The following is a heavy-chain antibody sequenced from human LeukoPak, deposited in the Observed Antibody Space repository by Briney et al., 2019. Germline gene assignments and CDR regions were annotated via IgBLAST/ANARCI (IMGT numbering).Heavy chain of an antibody. CDR1: GYTFTSYG. J-gene: IGHJ5*02. CDR2: ISAYNGNT. Sequence: ASVKVSCKASGYTFTSYGISWVRRAPGQGLEWTGWISAYNGNTNYAQKLQGSVTMTTDTSTSTAYMELRSLRSDDTAVYYCARDTQDYGDYAPWFDPWGQGTLVTVSS. CDR3: ARDTQDYGDYAPWFDP. V-gene: IGHV1-18*01. D-gene: IGHD4-17*01.